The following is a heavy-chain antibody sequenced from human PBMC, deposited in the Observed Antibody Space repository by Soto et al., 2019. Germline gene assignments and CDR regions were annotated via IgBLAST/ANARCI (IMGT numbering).Heavy chain of an antibody. V-gene: IGHV3-23*01. CDR2: VGGSGTAT. J-gene: IGHJ5*02. CDR1: GFTFSTCA. D-gene: IGHD1-1*01. Sequence: EVQLLESGGGLVQSGGSLRLSCATSGFTFSTCAMSWVRQAPGKGLEWVSSVGGSGTATYYADSVRGRFTISRDSSKKTLTLQRNGRWAEDTAIYSWGKKRMRRFAFAPRGKEPLFTVS. CDR3: GKKRMRRFAFAP.